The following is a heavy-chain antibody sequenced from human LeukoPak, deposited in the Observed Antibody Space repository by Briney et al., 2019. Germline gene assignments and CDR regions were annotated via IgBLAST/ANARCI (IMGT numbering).Heavy chain of an antibody. J-gene: IGHJ4*02. D-gene: IGHD6-19*01. V-gene: IGHV3-23*01. Sequence: PGGSLRLSYAASGFTFSSYAMSWARQAPGKGLEWVSAISGSGGSTYYADSVKGRFTISRDNSKNTLYPQMNSLRVEDTAVYFCARDKSSGSFDYWGQGTLVTVSS. CDR1: GFTFSSYA. CDR2: ISGSGGST. CDR3: ARDKSSGSFDY.